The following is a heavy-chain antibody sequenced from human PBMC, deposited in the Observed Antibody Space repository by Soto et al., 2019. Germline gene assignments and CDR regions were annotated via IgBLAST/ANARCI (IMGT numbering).Heavy chain of an antibody. CDR2: INAGNGDT. D-gene: IGHD2-2*01. CDR1: GYTFTTYA. Sequence: ASVKVSCKASGYTFTTYAIHWVRQAPGQGLEWMGWINAGNGDTKYSQKFQGRVTITRDTSASTAYMELSSLRSEDTAIYYCAGPVPYCSSASCYGFXYWGQGTLVTVSS. V-gene: IGHV1-3*01. CDR3: AGPVPYCSSASCYGFXY. J-gene: IGHJ4*02.